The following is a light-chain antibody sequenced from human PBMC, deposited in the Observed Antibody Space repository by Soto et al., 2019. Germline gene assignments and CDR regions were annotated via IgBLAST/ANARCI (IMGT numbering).Light chain of an antibody. CDR1: SSDVGGYNY. CDR2: EVT. V-gene: IGLV2-8*01. J-gene: IGLJ3*02. CDR3: SSYAASNNFYFV. Sequence: QSALTQPPSAYGSPGQSVTISCTGTSSDVGGYNYVSWYQQYPGRAPKLMIYEVTKRPSGVPDRFSGSKSGNTASLTVSGLQAEDEADYYCSSYAASNNFYFVFGGGTKLTVL.